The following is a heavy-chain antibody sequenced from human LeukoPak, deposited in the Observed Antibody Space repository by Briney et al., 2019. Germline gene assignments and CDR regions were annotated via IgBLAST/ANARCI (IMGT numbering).Heavy chain of an antibody. V-gene: IGHV4-34*01. Sequence: SETLSLTCAVYGGSFSGYYWSWIRQPPGKGLEWIGEINHRGSTNYNPSLKSRVTISVDTSKNQFSLKLSSVTAADTAVYYCARPSSGWSGVSFDYWGQGTLVTVSS. CDR2: INHRGST. CDR3: ARPSSGWSGVSFDY. J-gene: IGHJ4*02. CDR1: GGSFSGYY. D-gene: IGHD6-19*01.